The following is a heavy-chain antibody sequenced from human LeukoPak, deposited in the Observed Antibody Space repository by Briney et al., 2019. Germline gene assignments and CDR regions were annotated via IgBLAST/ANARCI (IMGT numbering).Heavy chain of an antibody. Sequence: GESLKISCKGSGYSFTSYWIGWVRQMPGKGLEWMGIIYPGDSDTRYSPSFQGRVTISADKSISTAYLQWSSPKASDTAMYYCARLGGGSGYSSNAFDIWGQGTMVTVSS. J-gene: IGHJ3*02. CDR2: IYPGDSDT. CDR1: GYSFTSYW. D-gene: IGHD3-3*01. V-gene: IGHV5-51*01. CDR3: ARLGGGSGYSSNAFDI.